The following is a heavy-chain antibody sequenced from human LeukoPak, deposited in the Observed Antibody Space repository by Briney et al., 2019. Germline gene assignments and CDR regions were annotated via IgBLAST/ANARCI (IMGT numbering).Heavy chain of an antibody. V-gene: IGHV3-15*01. CDR2: IKSKTDGGTS. J-gene: IGHJ3*02. CDR3: ATDPGEWEPI. D-gene: IGHD1-26*01. Sequence: GGSLRLSCATSGLTFTNAWMSWFRQAPGKGLEWVGRIKSKTDGGTSDYAAPVQGRFTISSDDSKNTLYLQMNSLKIEDTAVYYCATDPGEWEPIWGQGTMVTVSS. CDR1: GLTFTNAW.